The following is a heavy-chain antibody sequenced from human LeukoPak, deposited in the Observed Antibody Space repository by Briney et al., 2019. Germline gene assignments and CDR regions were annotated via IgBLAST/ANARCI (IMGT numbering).Heavy chain of an antibody. Sequence: GGSLRLSCAASGFTFSSYSMNWVRQAPGKGLEWVSYISSSSSTIYYADSVKGRFTISRDNAKNSLYLQMNSLRDEDTAVYYCARDTPRVIVGARRSGAFDIWGQGTMVTVSS. J-gene: IGHJ3*02. V-gene: IGHV3-48*02. CDR2: ISSSSSTI. CDR3: ARDTPRVIVGARRSGAFDI. D-gene: IGHD1-26*01. CDR1: GFTFSSYS.